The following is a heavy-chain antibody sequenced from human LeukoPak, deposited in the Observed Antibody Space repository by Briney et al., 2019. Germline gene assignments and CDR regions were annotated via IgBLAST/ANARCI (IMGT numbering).Heavy chain of an antibody. Sequence: SETLSLTCTVSGGSISSYYWSWIRQPPGKGLEWIGYIYYSGSTNYNPSLKSRVTISVDTSKNQFSLKLSSVTAADTAVYYCARVLKSNYYHYYYMDVWGKGTTVTVSS. CDR1: GGSISSYY. CDR3: ARVLKSNYYHYYYMDV. J-gene: IGHJ6*03. V-gene: IGHV4-59*01. CDR2: IYYSGST. D-gene: IGHD2-21*01.